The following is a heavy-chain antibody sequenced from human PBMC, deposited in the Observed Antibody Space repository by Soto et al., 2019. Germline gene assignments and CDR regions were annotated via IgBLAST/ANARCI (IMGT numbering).Heavy chain of an antibody. D-gene: IGHD3-10*02. Sequence: KPGESLRLSCAASGFTFSSYSMNWVRQAPGKGLEWVSSISSSSSYIYYADSVKGRFTISRDNAKNSLYLQMNSLRAEDTAVYYCARDQVFGNYYGMDVWGQGTTVTVSS. CDR3: ARDQVFGNYYGMDV. CDR2: ISSSSSYI. V-gene: IGHV3-21*01. J-gene: IGHJ6*02. CDR1: GFTFSSYS.